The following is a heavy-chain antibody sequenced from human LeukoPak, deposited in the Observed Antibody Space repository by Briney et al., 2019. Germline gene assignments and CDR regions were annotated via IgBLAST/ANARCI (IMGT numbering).Heavy chain of an antibody. J-gene: IGHJ4*02. CDR1: GYRFNAYW. Sequence: GESLKISCKGSGYRFNAYWIAWVRQMPGKGLEWMGIVYPGDSETRYSPSFQGHVTMSADKSIYTAYLQWSTLKASDTAMYYCASASDSSGYLFNWGQGALVTVSS. D-gene: IGHD3-22*01. CDR2: VYPGDSET. CDR3: ASASDSSGYLFN. V-gene: IGHV5-51*01.